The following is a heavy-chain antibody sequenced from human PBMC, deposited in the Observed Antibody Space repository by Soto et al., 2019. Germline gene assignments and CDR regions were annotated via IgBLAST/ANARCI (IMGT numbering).Heavy chain of an antibody. V-gene: IGHV4-39*01. Sequence: KSSETLSLTCTVSGGSISSSSYYWGWIRQPPGKGLEWIGSIYYSGSTYYNPSLKSRVTISVDTSKNQFSLKLSSVTAADTAVYYCALSGYYSSVWFDPWGQGTLVTVSS. CDR1: GGSISSSSYY. CDR3: ALSGYYSSVWFDP. CDR2: IYYSGST. D-gene: IGHD3-22*01. J-gene: IGHJ5*02.